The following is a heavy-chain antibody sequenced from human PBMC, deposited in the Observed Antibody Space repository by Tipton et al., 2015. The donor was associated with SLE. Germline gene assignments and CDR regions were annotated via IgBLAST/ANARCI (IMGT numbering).Heavy chain of an antibody. D-gene: IGHD3-10*01. V-gene: IGHV4-34*01. CDR1: GGSFSEYY. CDR3: AREGSGSYYTVDVDGFDI. J-gene: IGHJ3*02. Sequence: LRLSCAIYGGSFSEYYWSWIRQPPGKGLEWIGEINHSGTTNYNPSLKSRVTMSVDTSKNQFSLNLTSVTAADTAVYYCAREGSGSYYTVDVDGFDIWGQGTMVTVSS. CDR2: INHSGTT.